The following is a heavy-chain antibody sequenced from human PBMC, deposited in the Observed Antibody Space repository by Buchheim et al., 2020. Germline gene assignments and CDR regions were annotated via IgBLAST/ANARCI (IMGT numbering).Heavy chain of an antibody. J-gene: IGHJ6*02. CDR3: ASHVDIVATIHWGMDV. CDR2: IYSGGST. CDR1: GFTVSSNY. V-gene: IGHV3-66*04. Sequence: EVQLVESGGGLVQPGGSLRLSCAASGFTVSSNYMSWVRQAPGKGLEWVSVIYSGGSTYYADSVKGRFTISRAKSKNTLYLKMNSLRAEDTAVYYCASHVDIVATIHWGMDVWGQGTT. D-gene: IGHD5-12*01.